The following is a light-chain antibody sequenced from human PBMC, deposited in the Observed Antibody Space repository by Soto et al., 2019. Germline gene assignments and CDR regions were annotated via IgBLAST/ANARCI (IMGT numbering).Light chain of an antibody. CDR2: RSS. Sequence: DIQMTQSPSSLSASVGDTVTITCRASQSIGMFSSWYQQKPGKAPKLLMYRSSTLQNGVPSRFSGSGSGTFFTLTISSLQLEDFALYYCQQYTNWPPFTFGQGTRLEIK. V-gene: IGKV1-39*01. CDR3: QQYTNWPPFT. J-gene: IGKJ2*01. CDR1: QSIGMF.